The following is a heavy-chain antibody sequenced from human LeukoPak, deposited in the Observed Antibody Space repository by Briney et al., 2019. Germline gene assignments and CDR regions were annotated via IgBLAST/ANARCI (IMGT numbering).Heavy chain of an antibody. V-gene: IGHV4-59*04. CDR2: IYYRGNT. CDR3: AGVESSSIGWAAVDI. J-gene: IGHJ3*02. Sequence: PSETLSLTCIVSGGSISSYYWSWIRQPPGKGLEWIGYIYYRGNTDYNPSLKSRVTISVDTSKNQFSLKLRSVTAADTAVYYCAGVESSSIGWAAVDIWGQGTMVIVSS. CDR1: GGSISSYY. D-gene: IGHD6-19*01.